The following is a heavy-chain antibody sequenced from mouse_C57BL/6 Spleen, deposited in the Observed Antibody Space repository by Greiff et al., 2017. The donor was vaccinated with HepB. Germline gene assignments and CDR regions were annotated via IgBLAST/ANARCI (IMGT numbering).Heavy chain of an antibody. CDR2: ISYDGSN. D-gene: IGHD1-1*01. V-gene: IGHV3-6*01. Sequence: EVKLMESGPGLVKPSQSLSLTCSVTGYSITSGYYWNWIRQFPGNKLEWMGYISYDGSNNYNPSLKNRISITRDTSKNQFFLKLNSVTTEDTATYYCARDGATVVAPYAMDYWGQGTSVTVSS. CDR3: ARDGATVVAPYAMDY. J-gene: IGHJ4*01. CDR1: GYSITSGYY.